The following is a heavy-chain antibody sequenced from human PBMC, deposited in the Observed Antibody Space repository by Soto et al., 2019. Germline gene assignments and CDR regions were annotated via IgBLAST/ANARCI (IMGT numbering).Heavy chain of an antibody. Sequence: QVQLQESGPGLVKPSETLSLTCTVSGGSISDYNWSWIRQPPGKGLEWIGNIYYSGSTNYNPSLKNRVCVSVDPAESQFSLKLSSVTAADTAVYYCARGSGSTFDYWGQGTLVTVSS. CDR2: IYYSGST. J-gene: IGHJ4*02. V-gene: IGHV4-59*01. D-gene: IGHD3-10*01. CDR1: GGSISDYN. CDR3: ARGSGSTFDY.